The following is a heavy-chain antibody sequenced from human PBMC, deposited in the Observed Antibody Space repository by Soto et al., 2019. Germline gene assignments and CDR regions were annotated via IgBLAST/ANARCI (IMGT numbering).Heavy chain of an antibody. CDR1: GGSISSGDYY. V-gene: IGHV4-30-4*01. D-gene: IGHD4-4*01. J-gene: IGHJ6*02. Sequence: TLSLTCPVSGGSISSGDYYWSWVRQPPGKGLEWIGYVYNSGTTYYNPSLKSRVTIAVDTSKNQFSLRLSSVTAADTAVYYCAKGNDTVGYGMDVWGQGTTVTVSS. CDR2: VYNSGTT. CDR3: AKGNDTVGYGMDV.